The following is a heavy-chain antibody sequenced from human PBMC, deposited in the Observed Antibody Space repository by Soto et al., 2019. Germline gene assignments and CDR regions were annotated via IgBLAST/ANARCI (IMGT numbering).Heavy chain of an antibody. D-gene: IGHD6-19*01. V-gene: IGHV3-33*01. CDR2: IWYDGSNK. J-gene: IGHJ6*02. CDR1: GFTFSSYG. Sequence: QVQLVESGGGVVQPGTSLRLSCAASGFTFSSYGMHWVRQAPGKGLEWVAVIWYDGSNKYYADSVKRRFTISRDNSKNTLYLQMNSLRAEDTAVYYCARDRGIAVAGLEYYGMDVWGQGTTVTVSS. CDR3: ARDRGIAVAGLEYYGMDV.